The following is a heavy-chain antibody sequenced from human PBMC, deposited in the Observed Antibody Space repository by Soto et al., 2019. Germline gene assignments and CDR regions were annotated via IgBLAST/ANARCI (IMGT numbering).Heavy chain of an antibody. CDR2: IYYSGST. CDR1: GGSISSGGYY. CDR3: ARVDSSSWSSFDY. Sequence: PSETLSLTCTVSGGSISSGGYYWSWIRRHPGKGLEWIGYIYYSGSTYYNPSLKSRVTISVDTSKNQFSLKLSSVTAADTAVYYCARVDSSSWSSFDYWGQGTLVTVSS. D-gene: IGHD6-13*01. V-gene: IGHV4-31*03. J-gene: IGHJ4*02.